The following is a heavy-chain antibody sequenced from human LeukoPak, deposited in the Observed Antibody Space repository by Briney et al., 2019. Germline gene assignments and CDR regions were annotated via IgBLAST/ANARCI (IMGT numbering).Heavy chain of an antibody. J-gene: IGHJ4*02. D-gene: IGHD6-19*01. V-gene: IGHV1-2*02. CDR1: GYTFTGYY. CDR2: INPNSGGT. CDR3: ATRPRSIAVAGSDY. Sequence: EASVKVSCKASGYTFTGYYMHWVRQAPGQGLEWMGWINPNSGGTNYAQKFQGRVTMPRDTSISTAYMELSRLRSDDTAVYYCATRPRSIAVAGSDYWGQGTLVTVSS.